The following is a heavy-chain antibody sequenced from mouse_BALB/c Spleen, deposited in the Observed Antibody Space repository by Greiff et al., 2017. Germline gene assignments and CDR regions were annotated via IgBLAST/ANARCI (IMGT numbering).Heavy chain of an antibody. J-gene: IGHJ2*01. CDR1: GFSLTSYG. D-gene: IGHD1-1*01. Sequence: QVQLKESGPGLVAPSQSLSITCTVSGFSLTSYGVHWVRQPPGKGLEWLGVIWADGSTNYNSALMSRLSISKDNSKSQVFLKMNSLQTDDTAMYYCDRERDCGSETDDWGQGTTLTVSS. V-gene: IGHV2-9*02. CDR2: IWADGST. CDR3: DRERDCGSETDD.